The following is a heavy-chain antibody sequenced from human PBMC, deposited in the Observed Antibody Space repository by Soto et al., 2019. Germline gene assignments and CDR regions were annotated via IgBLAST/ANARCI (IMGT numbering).Heavy chain of an antibody. Sequence: QEQLVQAGAEVKKPGSSVRISCRASGGTFSNDAVSWVRQAPGQGLQWMGGIIPIFGTTRYAQKFQGRVTITADESTATAYMELRSVTSEDTAVYYCATGLRTGNYGMDVWGQGTAVTVSS. CDR2: IIPIFGTT. J-gene: IGHJ6*02. V-gene: IGHV1-69*01. D-gene: IGHD3-10*01. CDR1: GGTFSNDA. CDR3: ATGLRTGNYGMDV.